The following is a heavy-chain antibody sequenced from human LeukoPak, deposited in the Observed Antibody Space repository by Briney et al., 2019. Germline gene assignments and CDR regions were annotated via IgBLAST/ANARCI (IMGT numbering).Heavy chain of an antibody. J-gene: IGHJ4*02. Sequence: GGSLRLSCAASGFMFSSSWMAWVRQAPGKGLEGVANIKEDGSDKNYVDSMRGRFTISRDNAKNSLYLQMNSLRAEDTAVYHCARDAAYGYDRFDNWGQGTQGTVSS. CDR2: IKEDGSDK. CDR3: ARDAAYGYDRFDN. D-gene: IGHD5-18*01. V-gene: IGHV3-7*01. CDR1: GFMFSSSW.